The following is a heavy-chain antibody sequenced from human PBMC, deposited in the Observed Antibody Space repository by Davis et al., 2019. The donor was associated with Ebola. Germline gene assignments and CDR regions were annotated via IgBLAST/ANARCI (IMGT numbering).Heavy chain of an antibody. CDR1: GGSFSGYY. D-gene: IGHD4/OR15-4a*01. V-gene: IGHV4-34*01. CDR2: INHSGST. CDR3: ARGIGGLGAWFDP. J-gene: IGHJ5*02. Sequence: MPSETLSLTCAVYGGSFSGYYWSWIRQPPGKGLEWIGEINHSGSTNYNPSLNSRVTISVDTSKNQFSLKLSSVTAADTAVYYCARGIGGLGAWFDPWGQGTLVTVSS.